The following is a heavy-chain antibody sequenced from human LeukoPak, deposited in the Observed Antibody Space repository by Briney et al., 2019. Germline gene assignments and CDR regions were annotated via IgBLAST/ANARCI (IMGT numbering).Heavy chain of an antibody. CDR1: GFTFSSHA. J-gene: IGHJ4*02. CDR3: ASLRIAVAGNFDY. CDR2: ISYDGSNK. V-gene: IGHV3-30*04. D-gene: IGHD6-19*01. Sequence: SGGSLRLSCAASGFTFSSHAMHWVRQAPGKGLEWVAVISYDGSNKYYADSVKGRFTISRDNSKNTLYLQMNSLRAEDTAVYYCASLRIAVAGNFDYWGQGTLVTVSS.